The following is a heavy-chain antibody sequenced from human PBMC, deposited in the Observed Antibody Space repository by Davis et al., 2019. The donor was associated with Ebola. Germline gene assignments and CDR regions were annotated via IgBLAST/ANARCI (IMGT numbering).Heavy chain of an antibody. Sequence: GESLKISRAASGFTFSSYSMNWVRQAPGKGLEWVSYISSSSSTIYYADSVKGRFTISRDNAKNSLYLQMNSLRDEDTAVYYCASTPILSSSSFLYYYYYGMDVWGQGTTVTVSS. CDR3: ASTPILSSSSFLYYYYYGMDV. CDR2: ISSSSSTI. D-gene: IGHD6-6*01. V-gene: IGHV3-48*02. CDR1: GFTFSSYS. J-gene: IGHJ6*02.